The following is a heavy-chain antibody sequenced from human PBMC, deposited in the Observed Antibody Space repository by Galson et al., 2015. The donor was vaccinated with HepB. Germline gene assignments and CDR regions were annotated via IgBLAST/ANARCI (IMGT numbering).Heavy chain of an antibody. Sequence: SVKVSCKASGYTFTGYYMHWVRQAPGQGLEWMGWINPNSGGTNYAQKFQGWVTMTRDTSISTAYMELSRLRSDDTAVYYCARDGAVIYDSSGSWFDYWGQGTLVTVSS. V-gene: IGHV1-2*04. J-gene: IGHJ4*02. D-gene: IGHD3-22*01. CDR3: ARDGAVIYDSSGSWFDY. CDR2: INPNSGGT. CDR1: GYTFTGYY.